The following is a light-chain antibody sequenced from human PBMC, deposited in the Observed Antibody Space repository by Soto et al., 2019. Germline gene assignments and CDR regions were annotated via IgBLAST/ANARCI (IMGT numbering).Light chain of an antibody. V-gene: IGLV1-44*01. CDR3: AAWDDSLNSVI. CDR1: RSNIGTNP. CDR2: TNT. J-gene: IGLJ2*01. Sequence: QSVRTQPPSASGTPGHSVSDSCSGSRSNIGTNPVNWYQQLPGTAPKLLFYTNTQRPSGVPDRFSASKSGTSASLAISGLQSEDEADYYCAAWDDSLNSVIFGGETKLTVL.